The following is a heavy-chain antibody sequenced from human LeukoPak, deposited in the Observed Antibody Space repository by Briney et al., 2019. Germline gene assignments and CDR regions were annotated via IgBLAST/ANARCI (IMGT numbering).Heavy chain of an antibody. CDR1: GFTFSSYG. D-gene: IGHD6-13*01. CDR2: ISYDGSTE. CDR3: ARERYSSSWYGVEAFDV. J-gene: IGHJ3*01. Sequence: SGGSLRLSCAASGFTFSSYGMHWVRQAPGKGLEWVAVISYDGSTEYYGDSVKGRFTISRDNSRNTLYLQMNSLRAEDTALYYCARERYSSSWYGVEAFDVWGQGTMVTVSS. V-gene: IGHV3-30*03.